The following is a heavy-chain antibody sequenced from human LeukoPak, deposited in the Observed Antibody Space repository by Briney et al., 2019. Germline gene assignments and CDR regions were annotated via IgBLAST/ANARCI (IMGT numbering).Heavy chain of an antibody. J-gene: IGHJ4*02. D-gene: IGHD2-15*01. CDR3: AKSRIVVVVAAITPFDY. V-gene: IGHV3-23*01. CDR2: ISGSGGST. Sequence: HAGGSLRLSCAASGFTFSSYAMSWVRQAPGNGLEWVSAISGSGGSTYYADSVKGRFTISRDNSKNTLYLQMNSLRAEDTAVYYCAKSRIVVVVAAITPFDYWGQGTLVTVSS. CDR1: GFTFSSYA.